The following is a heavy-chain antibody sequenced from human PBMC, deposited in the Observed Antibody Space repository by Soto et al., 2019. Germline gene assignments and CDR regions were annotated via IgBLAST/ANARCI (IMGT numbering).Heavy chain of an antibody. D-gene: IGHD3-22*01. CDR2: IIPIFGTA. CDR3: ARDPEYYYDSSGYLDY. Sequence: SVKVSCKASGGTFSSYAISWVRQAPGQGLEWMGGIIPIFGTANYAQKFQGRVTITADESTSTAYMELSSLRSEDTAVYYCARDPEYYYDSSGYLDYWGQGTLVTV. V-gene: IGHV1-69*13. J-gene: IGHJ4*02. CDR1: GGTFSSYA.